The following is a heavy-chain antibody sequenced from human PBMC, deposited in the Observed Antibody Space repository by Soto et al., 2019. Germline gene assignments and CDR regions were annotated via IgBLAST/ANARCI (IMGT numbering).Heavy chain of an antibody. V-gene: IGHV1-24*01. CDR2: FEPEAGET. CDR1: GNTLTELS. J-gene: IGHJ4*02. Sequence: ASVKVSCKVSGNTLTELSMHWVRQAPGKGPEWMGGFEPEAGETIYAQKFQGRVTMTEDTSTDTAYMELDSLTSDDTAVYYCATYCSGGSCYVYWGQGTPVTVSS. CDR3: ATYCSGGSCYVY. D-gene: IGHD2-15*01.